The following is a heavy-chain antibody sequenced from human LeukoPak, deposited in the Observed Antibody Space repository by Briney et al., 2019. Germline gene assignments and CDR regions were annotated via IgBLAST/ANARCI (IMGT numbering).Heavy chain of an antibody. D-gene: IGHD3-10*01. V-gene: IGHV3-23*01. Sequence: GSLRLSCAASGFTFSSYGMSWVRQAPGKGLEWVSAISGSGGSTYYADSVKGRFTISRDNSKNTLYLQMNSLRAEDTAVYYCAKAVGYYGSGSQLDYWGQGTLVTVSS. CDR1: GFTFSSYG. J-gene: IGHJ4*02. CDR2: ISGSGGST. CDR3: AKAVGYYGSGSQLDY.